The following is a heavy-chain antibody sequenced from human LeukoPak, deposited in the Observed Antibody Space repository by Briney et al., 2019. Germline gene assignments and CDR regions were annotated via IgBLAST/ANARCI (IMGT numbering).Heavy chain of an antibody. CDR2: IIPIFGTA. CDR3: ARAGGPYYYDSSGYYFVTYY. D-gene: IGHD3-22*01. V-gene: IGHV1-69*19. CDR1: GGTFSSYA. Sequence: SVKVSCKASGGTFSSYAISWVRQAPRQGLEWMRGIIPIFGTANYAQKFQGRVTITADESTSTAYMELSSLRSEDTAVYYCARAGGPYYYDSSGYYFVTYYWGEGTLVTVSS. J-gene: IGHJ4*02.